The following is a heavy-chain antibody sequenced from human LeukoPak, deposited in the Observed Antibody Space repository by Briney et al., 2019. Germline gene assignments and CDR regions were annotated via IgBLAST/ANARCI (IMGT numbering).Heavy chain of an antibody. CDR1: GFTFSSYW. D-gene: IGHD1-26*01. V-gene: IGHV3-23*01. CDR3: AGYSGSLEPDAFDI. J-gene: IGHJ3*02. Sequence: GGSLRLSCAASGFTFSSYWMSWVRQAPGKGLEWVSAIGSGSGRTTYYADSVKGRFTISRDSSKNTLYLQMNSLRAEDTAVYYCAGYSGSLEPDAFDIWGQGTMVTVSS. CDR2: IGSGSGRTT.